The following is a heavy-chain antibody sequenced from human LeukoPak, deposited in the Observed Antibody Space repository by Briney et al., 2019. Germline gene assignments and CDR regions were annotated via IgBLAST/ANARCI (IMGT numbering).Heavy chain of an antibody. V-gene: IGHV5-51*01. J-gene: IGHJ5*02. Sequence: KPGESLKISCKGSGCSFTSYWIGWVRQMPGKGLEWMGIIYPGDSDTRYSPSFQGQVTISADKSISTAYLQWSSLKASDTAMYYCARQGAYDFVEQWSDPWGQGTLVTVSS. D-gene: IGHD3-3*01. CDR1: GCSFTSYW. CDR3: ARQGAYDFVEQWSDP. CDR2: IYPGDSDT.